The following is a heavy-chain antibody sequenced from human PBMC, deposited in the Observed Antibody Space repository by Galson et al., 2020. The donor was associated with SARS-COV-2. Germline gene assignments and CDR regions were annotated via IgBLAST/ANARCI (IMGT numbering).Heavy chain of an antibody. D-gene: IGHD6-19*01. V-gene: IGHV2-70*11. Sequence: ESGPTLVKPTQTLTLTCTFSGFSLTTGGVCVNWIRQPPGKALEWLARTDWDGDKYYSTSLKTRLTISKDTSKNQVVLTMTGMDPVDTATYYCARIDSSGCRGNYWGQGTPVTVSS. CDR1: GFSLTTGGVC. CDR2: TDWDGDK. CDR3: ARIDSSGCRGNY. J-gene: IGHJ4*02.